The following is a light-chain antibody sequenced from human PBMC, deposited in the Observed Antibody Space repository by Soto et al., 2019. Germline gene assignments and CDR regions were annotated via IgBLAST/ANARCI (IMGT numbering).Light chain of an antibody. CDR2: YDS. CDR1: NIGSKS. CDR3: QVWDSSSDHHV. V-gene: IGLV3-21*04. Sequence: SYELTQPPSVSVAPGKTARITCGGNNIGSKSVHWYQQKPGQAPVLVIYYDSDRPSGIPERLSGSNSEKTATLTISRVEAGDEADYYCQVWDSSSDHHVFGTGTKLTVL. J-gene: IGLJ1*01.